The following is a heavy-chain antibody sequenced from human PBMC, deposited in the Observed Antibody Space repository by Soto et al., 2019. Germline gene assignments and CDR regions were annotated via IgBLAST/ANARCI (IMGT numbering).Heavy chain of an antibody. V-gene: IGHV4-39*01. Sequence: QLLLQESGPGLVKPSETLSLTCTVSGGAILDSTYYWAWIRQPPGKGLEWIGTIFYSGGTFYTPSLKSRVTMSVDMSKNQFSLKLTSVTAADTAVYFCARQATGYYYGWFDPWGQGTLVTVSS. D-gene: IGHD3-22*01. CDR3: ARQATGYYYGWFDP. J-gene: IGHJ5*02. CDR2: IFYSGGT. CDR1: GGAILDSTYY.